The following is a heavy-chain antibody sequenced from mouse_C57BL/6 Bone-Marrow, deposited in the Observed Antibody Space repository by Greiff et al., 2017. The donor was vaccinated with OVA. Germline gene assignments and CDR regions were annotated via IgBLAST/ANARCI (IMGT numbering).Heavy chain of an antibody. D-gene: IGHD1-1*01. CDR1: GFSLRTFGMG. J-gene: IGHJ2*01. Sequence: QVTLKECGAGILQPSQTLSLSCYSSGFSLRTFGMGVGWMRQPSGKGLEWLAHIWWDDDKYYNPALKSRLTISKDTSKNQVFLKIANVDTAETATYYCARKKLSSDEDYWGQGTTLTVSS. CDR3: ARKKLSSDEDY. CDR2: IWWDDDK. V-gene: IGHV8-8*01.